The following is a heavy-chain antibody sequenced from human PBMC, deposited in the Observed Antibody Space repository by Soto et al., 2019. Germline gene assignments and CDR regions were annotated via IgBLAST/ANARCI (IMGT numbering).Heavy chain of an antibody. J-gene: IGHJ4*02. CDR2: IYNSVNT. Sequence: SETLSLTCTVSGGSSSSYYWSWIRQPPGMGLEWIGHIYNSVNTDYNPSLKSRLTISVDTSKKQLSLKLSSVTAADTALYYCARGNLEWSLDSWGPGTLVTVSS. V-gene: IGHV4-4*09. CDR3: ARGNLEWSLDS. CDR1: GGSSSSYY. D-gene: IGHD3-3*01.